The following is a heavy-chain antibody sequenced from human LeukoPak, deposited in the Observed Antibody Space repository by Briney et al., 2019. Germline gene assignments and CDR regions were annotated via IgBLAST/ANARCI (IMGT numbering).Heavy chain of an antibody. CDR2: INKDGSEK. CDR1: RLTSRGYW. CDR3: ATYAQHFGAPGGADY. D-gene: IGHD2-8*02. V-gene: IGHV3-7*03. J-gene: IGHJ4*02. Sequence: GGSLRLSCVVSRLTSRGYWMRWGRQAPDKGLEWVAAINKDGSEKRYVDSVEGRFTISRDNARNSVYLQMTSLGAEDTAVYYCATYAQHFGAPGGADYWGLGTLVTVSS.